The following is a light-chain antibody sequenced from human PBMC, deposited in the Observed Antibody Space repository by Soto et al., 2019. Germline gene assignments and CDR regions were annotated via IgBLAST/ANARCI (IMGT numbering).Light chain of an antibody. CDR1: SSDIGSYNY. Sequence: QSVLTQPPSASGSPGQSVTISCTGTSSDIGSYNYVSWYQQHPGKAPKLMIYEVNKRPSGVPDRFSGSKSGNTASLIVSGLQAEDEADYYCGPYRGGNNFYFFGSGTKVPVL. CDR3: GPYRGGNNFYF. CDR2: EVN. V-gene: IGLV2-8*01. J-gene: IGLJ1*01.